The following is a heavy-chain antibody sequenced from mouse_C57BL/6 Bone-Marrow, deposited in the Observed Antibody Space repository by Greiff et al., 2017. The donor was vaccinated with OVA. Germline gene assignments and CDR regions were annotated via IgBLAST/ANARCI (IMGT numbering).Heavy chain of an antibody. CDR3: ARRLWYNWYFDV. D-gene: IGHD2-1*01. Sequence: QVQLKQPGAELVRPGTSVKLSCKASGYTFTSYWMHWVKQRPGQGLEWIGVIDPSDSYTNYNQKFKGKATLTVDTSSSTAYMQLSSLTSEDSAVYYCARRLWYNWYFDVWGTGTTVTVSS. CDR2: IDPSDSYT. J-gene: IGHJ1*03. CDR1: GYTFTSYW. V-gene: IGHV1-59*01.